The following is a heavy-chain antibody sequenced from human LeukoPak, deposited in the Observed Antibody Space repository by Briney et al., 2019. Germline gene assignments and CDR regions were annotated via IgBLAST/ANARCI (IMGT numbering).Heavy chain of an antibody. D-gene: IGHD2/OR15-2a*01. V-gene: IGHV4-59*01. CDR3: ARCGNSWFDP. CDR2: IYYSGST. Sequence: SETLSLTCTVSGGSISSYYWSWVRQPPGKGLEWIGYIYYSGSTNYNPSLKSRVTISVNTSKNQFFLKLSSVTAADTAVYYCARCGNSWFDPWGQGTLVTVSS. J-gene: IGHJ5*02. CDR1: GGSISSYY.